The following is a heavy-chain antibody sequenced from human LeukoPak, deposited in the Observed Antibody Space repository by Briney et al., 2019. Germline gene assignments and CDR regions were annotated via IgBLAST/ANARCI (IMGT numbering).Heavy chain of an antibody. CDR2: IYTDGNT. D-gene: IGHD3-10*01. J-gene: IGHJ4*02. CDR3: AREQPPGVYFDY. CDR1: GFTVSSNY. Sequence: GGSLRLSCAASGFTVSSNYMSWVRQAPGKGLEWVPIIYTDGNTYNADSVKGRFTISRDNSKNTLYLQMNSLRAEDTAVYYCAREQPPGVYFDYWGQGTLVTVSS. V-gene: IGHV3-53*01.